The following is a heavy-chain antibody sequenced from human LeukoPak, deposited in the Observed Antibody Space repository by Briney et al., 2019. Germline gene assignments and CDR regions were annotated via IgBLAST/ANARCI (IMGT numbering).Heavy chain of an antibody. V-gene: IGHV1-18*01. J-gene: IGHJ5*02. CDR3: AGDQGFGVAAVSSWFDP. CDR1: GYIFARYG. CDR2: ISAYNGHT. D-gene: IGHD3-3*01. Sequence: ASVKVSCKASGYIFARYGISWVRQAPGQGLECMGWISAYNGHTNYAQKFQGRVTLTTDTSTTTAYMELRSLRSDDTAMYYCAGDQGFGVAAVSSWFDPWGQGTLVTVSS.